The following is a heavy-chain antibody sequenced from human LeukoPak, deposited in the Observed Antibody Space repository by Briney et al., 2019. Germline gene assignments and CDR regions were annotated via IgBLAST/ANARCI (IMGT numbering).Heavy chain of an antibody. Sequence: PGGSRRFSCEASGFTFSSYAMHWVRQAPGKGLDGVAVISYDGSNKYYADSVKGRFTISSDNSKNALYLQMNSLRAEDTAVYYCAREITALAALIYYYMDVWGKGTTVTVSS. V-gene: IGHV3-30*01. J-gene: IGHJ6*03. D-gene: IGHD6-6*01. CDR2: ISYDGSNK. CDR1: GFTFSSYA. CDR3: AREITALAALIYYYMDV.